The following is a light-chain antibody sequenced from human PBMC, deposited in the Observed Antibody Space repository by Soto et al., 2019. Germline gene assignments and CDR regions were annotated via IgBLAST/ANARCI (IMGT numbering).Light chain of an antibody. CDR2: KAS. V-gene: IGKV1-5*03. CDR1: QSISIW. J-gene: IGKJ1*01. CDR3: EQYNSDST. Sequence: IQMTQSPSTLSASVGDRVTITCRASQSISIWLAWYQQKPGKAPKLLIYKASSLESEVPSRFSGSRSGTELTLTINSLQPDDSATYDCEQYNSDSTFGQGTKVEIK.